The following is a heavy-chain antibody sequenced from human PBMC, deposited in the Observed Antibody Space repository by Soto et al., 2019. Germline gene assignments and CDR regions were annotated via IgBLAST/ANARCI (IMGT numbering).Heavy chain of an antibody. CDR2: IIPIFGTA. D-gene: IGHD6-13*01. Sequence: ASVKVSCKDSGGTFSSYAISWVRQAPGQGLEWMGGIIPIFGTANYAQKFQGRVTITADESTSTAYMELSSLRSEDTAVYYCARESSSSPRYYYGMDVWGQGTTVTVS. V-gene: IGHV1-69*13. CDR1: GGTFSSYA. J-gene: IGHJ6*02. CDR3: ARESSSSPRYYYGMDV.